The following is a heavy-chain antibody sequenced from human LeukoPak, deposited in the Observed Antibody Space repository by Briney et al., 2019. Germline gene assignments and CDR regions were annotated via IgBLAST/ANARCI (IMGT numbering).Heavy chain of an antibody. J-gene: IGHJ6*04. CDR3: AKDRSGSYYGDLMDV. D-gene: IGHD1-26*01. V-gene: IGHV3-48*01. Sequence: GGSLRLSCAASGFTFSSYSMNWVRQAPGKGLEWVSYISSGSSTIYYADSVKGRFTISRDNAKNSLYLQMNSLRAEDTAVYYCAKDRSGSYYGDLMDVWGKGTTVTVSS. CDR2: ISSGSSTI. CDR1: GFTFSSYS.